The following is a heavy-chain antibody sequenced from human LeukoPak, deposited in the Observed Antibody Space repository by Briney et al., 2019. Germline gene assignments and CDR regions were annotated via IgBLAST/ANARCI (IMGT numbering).Heavy chain of an antibody. J-gene: IGHJ6*03. V-gene: IGHV3-53*01. D-gene: IGHD2-2*01. CDR1: GFTVSSNY. CDR3: ARGGCSSTSCARPLNYYYYYMDV. Sequence: GGSLRLSCAASGFTVSSNYMSWVRQAPGKGLEWVSVIYSGGSTYYADSVKGRFTISRNNSKNTLYLQMNSLRAEDTAVYYCARGGCSSTSCARPLNYYYYYMDVWGKGTTVTVSS. CDR2: IYSGGST.